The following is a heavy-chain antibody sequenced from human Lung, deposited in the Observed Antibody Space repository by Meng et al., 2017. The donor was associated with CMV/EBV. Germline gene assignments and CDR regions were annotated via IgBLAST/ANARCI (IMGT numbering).Heavy chain of an antibody. CDR2: IKQDGSEK. CDR3: ATVRYYYDSSGYPYY. Sequence: GGSXRLSCAASGFTFSSYWMSWVRQAPGKGLEWVANIKQDGSEKYYVDSVKGRFTISRDNAKNSLYLQMNSLRAEDTAVYYCATVRYYYDSSGYPYYWGQGTXVTVSS. V-gene: IGHV3-7*01. D-gene: IGHD3-22*01. CDR1: GFTFSSYW. J-gene: IGHJ4*02.